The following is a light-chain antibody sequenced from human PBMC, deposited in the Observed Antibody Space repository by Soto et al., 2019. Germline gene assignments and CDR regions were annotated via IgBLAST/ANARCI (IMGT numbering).Light chain of an antibody. CDR1: SSDVAGYNF. V-gene: IGLV2-14*01. J-gene: IGLJ2*01. Sequence: QSALTQPASVSGSPGQSITISCTGTSSDVAGYNFVSWYQQHPGKAPKLMIYEVSNRPSGVSNRFSGSKSGNTASLTISGLQAEDEADYYCSSYTSSSTLHVLFGGGTKLTVL. CDR3: SSYTSSSTLHVL. CDR2: EVS.